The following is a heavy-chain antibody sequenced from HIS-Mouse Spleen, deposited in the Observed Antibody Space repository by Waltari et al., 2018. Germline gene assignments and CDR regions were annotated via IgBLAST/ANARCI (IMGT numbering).Heavy chain of an antibody. V-gene: IGHV4-34*01. CDR3: ARGLAARFDY. CDR1: GGSFSGYY. Sequence: QVQLQQWGAGLLTPSEPLSLTCAVYGGSFSGYYWSWIRQPPGKGLEWIGEINHSGNTNYNPSLKSRGTISVDTSKNQFSLKLSYVTAAETAVYYCARGLAARFDYWGQGTLVTVSS. J-gene: IGHJ4*02. CDR2: INHSGNT. D-gene: IGHD6-6*01.